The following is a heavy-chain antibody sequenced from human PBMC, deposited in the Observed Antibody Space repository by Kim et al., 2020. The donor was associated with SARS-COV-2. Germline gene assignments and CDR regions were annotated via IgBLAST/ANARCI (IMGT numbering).Heavy chain of an antibody. CDR3: AREAIWSHFDS. CDR2: ISYSGSS. D-gene: IGHD3-10*01. Sequence: SETLSLTCTVSGGSISSHFWSWIRQPPGKGLEWIGYISYSGSSSYNPSLKSRVTISVDTSKNQFSLKLSSVTAADTAVYFCAREAIWSHFDSWCQGTLVTVSS. CDR1: GGSISSHF. V-gene: IGHV4-59*11. J-gene: IGHJ4*02.